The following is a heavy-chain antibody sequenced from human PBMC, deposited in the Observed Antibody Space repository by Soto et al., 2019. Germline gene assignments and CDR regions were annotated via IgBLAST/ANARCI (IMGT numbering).Heavy chain of an antibody. CDR1: GFTFSNAW. CDR2: IKSKTDGGTT. V-gene: IGHV3-15*07. CDR3: PIVFPVLNYDFWSGYPHDAFDI. J-gene: IGHJ3*02. Sequence: GGSLRLSCAASGFTFSNAWMNWVRQAPGKGLEWVGRIKSKTDGGTTDYAAPVKGRFTISRDDSKNTLYLQMNSLKTEDTAVYYFPIVFPVLNYDFWSGYPHDAFDIWGQGTMVTVSS. D-gene: IGHD3-3*01.